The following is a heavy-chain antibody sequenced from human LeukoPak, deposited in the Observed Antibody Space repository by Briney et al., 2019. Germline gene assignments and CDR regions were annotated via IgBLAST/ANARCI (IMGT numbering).Heavy chain of an antibody. CDR2: INSDGSEG. CDR1: GFTFSGFW. CDR3: ARSSYSSSSSV. D-gene: IGHD6-6*01. J-gene: IGHJ3*01. V-gene: IGHV3-7*03. Sequence: GGSLRLSCAVSGFTFSGFWMSWSRQAPGKELEWVASINSDGSEGYYADVVKGRFTISRDNAKNSLYLQINSLRAEDTAVYYCARSSYSSSSSVWGQGTMVTVSS.